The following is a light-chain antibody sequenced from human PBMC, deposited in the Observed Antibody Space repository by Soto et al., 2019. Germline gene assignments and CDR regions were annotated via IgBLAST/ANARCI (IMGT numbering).Light chain of an antibody. CDR1: QSVSSN. CDR3: QQYNNWPPGT. CDR2: GAS. Sequence: EIVMTQSPATLSVSPGERATLCCRASQSVSSNLAWYQQKPGQAPRLLIYGASTRATGIPARFSGSGSGTEFTLTISSLQSEDFAVYYCQQYNNWPPGTFGQGTKVEIK. J-gene: IGKJ1*01. V-gene: IGKV3-15*01.